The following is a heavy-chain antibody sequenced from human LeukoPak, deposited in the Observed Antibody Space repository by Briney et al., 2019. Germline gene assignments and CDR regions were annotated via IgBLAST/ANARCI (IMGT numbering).Heavy chain of an antibody. D-gene: IGHD3-10*01. J-gene: IGHJ5*02. Sequence: SETLSLTCTVSGGSIGSYYWSWVRQPLEKGLEWIGNIVYTGRTNYNPSLKSRVTISIDTSKNQFSLRLNSVTAADTAVYYCARDSWWDGSKTFSDWFGPWGQGTLVTVSS. CDR1: GGSIGSYY. CDR3: ARDSWWDGSKTFSDWFGP. V-gene: IGHV4-59*01. CDR2: IVYTGRT.